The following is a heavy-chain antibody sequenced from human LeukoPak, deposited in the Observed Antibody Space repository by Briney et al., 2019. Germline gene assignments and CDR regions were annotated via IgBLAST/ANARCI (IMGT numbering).Heavy chain of an antibody. V-gene: IGHV3-23*01. D-gene: IGHD6-25*01. CDR1: GFTFSSYA. CDR2: ISGSGGST. J-gene: IGHJ4*02. Sequence: GGSLRLSCAASGFTFSSYAMSRVRQAPGKGLEWVSAISGSGGSTYYADSVKGRFTISRDNSKNTPYLQMNSLRAEDTAVYYCAKATGYRSGNFDYWGQGTLVTVSS. CDR3: AKATGYRSGNFDY.